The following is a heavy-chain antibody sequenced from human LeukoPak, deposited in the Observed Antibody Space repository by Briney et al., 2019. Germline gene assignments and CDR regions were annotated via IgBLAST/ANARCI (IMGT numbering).Heavy chain of an antibody. Sequence: GGPLTLSCAASGFTFRSYSMNWVRQAPGEGLEWVSSISSSRSYIYYADSVKGRFTISRDNDKNSQYLQMNSLRAEDTAVYYCASDALYSYCSSTSCYGPNDYWGQGTLVTVSS. V-gene: IGHV3-21*01. J-gene: IGHJ4*02. D-gene: IGHD2-2*01. CDR2: ISSSRSYI. CDR3: ASDALYSYCSSTSCYGPNDY. CDR1: GFTFRSYS.